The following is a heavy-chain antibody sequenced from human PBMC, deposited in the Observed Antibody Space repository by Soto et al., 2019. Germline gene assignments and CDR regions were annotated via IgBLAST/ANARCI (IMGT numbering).Heavy chain of an antibody. J-gene: IGHJ4*02. Sequence: QLQLVESGGGVVQPGRSLRLSCAASGFTFCSYGMHWARQAPGEGLEWVAVISYDGNRKYYADSVKGRFTISRDFSKNTVDLHMNSLRVEDTAVYFCARKGYGGRWSLDYWGQGILVTVSS. D-gene: IGHD2-15*01. V-gene: IGHV3-30*03. CDR1: GFTFCSYG. CDR3: ARKGYGGRWSLDY. CDR2: ISYDGNRK.